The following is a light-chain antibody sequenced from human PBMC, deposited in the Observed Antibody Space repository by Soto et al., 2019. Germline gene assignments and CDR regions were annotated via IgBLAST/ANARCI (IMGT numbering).Light chain of an antibody. CDR3: KQYGSSLT. CDR1: QSVSSSY. Sequence: EIVLTQSPGTLSLSPGERATLSCRASQSVSSSYLAWYQQKPGQAPRLLIYGASSRATGIPDRFSGSGSGTDFPLTISRLEPEDFAVYYCKQYGSSLTFGQGTRLEIK. CDR2: GAS. V-gene: IGKV3-20*01. J-gene: IGKJ5*01.